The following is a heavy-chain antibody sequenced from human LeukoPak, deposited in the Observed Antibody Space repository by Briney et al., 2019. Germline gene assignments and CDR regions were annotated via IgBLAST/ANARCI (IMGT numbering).Heavy chain of an antibody. Sequence: GGSLRLSCAASGFTFSNAWMSWVRQAPGKGLEWVGRIKSKTDGGTTDYAAPVKGRFTISRGDSKNTLYLQMNSLKTEDTAVYYCTTVPVIFRSGSTSDEYYFDYWGQGTLVTVSS. D-gene: IGHD5/OR15-5a*01. CDR1: GFTFSNAW. V-gene: IGHV3-15*01. CDR3: TTVPVIFRSGSTSDEYYFDY. CDR2: IKSKTDGGTT. J-gene: IGHJ4*02.